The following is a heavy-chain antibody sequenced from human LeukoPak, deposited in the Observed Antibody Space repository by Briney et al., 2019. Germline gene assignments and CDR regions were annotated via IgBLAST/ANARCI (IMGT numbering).Heavy chain of an antibody. J-gene: IGHJ6*02. CDR1: GFTVSSNY. V-gene: IGHV3-53*01. CDR2: IYSGGST. CDR3: AKESGYFDWLGMDV. Sequence: GGSLRLSCAASGFTVSSNYMSWVRQAPGKGLEWVSVIYSGGSTYYADSVKGRFTISRDNSKNTLYLQMNSLRAEDTAVYYCAKESGYFDWLGMDVWGQGTTVTVSS. D-gene: IGHD3-9*01.